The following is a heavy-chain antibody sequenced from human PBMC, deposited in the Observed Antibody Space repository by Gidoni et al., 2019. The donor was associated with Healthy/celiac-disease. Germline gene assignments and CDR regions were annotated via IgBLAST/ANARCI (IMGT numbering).Heavy chain of an antibody. Sequence: EVQLVESGGGLVQPGRSLRLSCAAPGFPFDDYAMHWVRQAPGKGLGWVSGISWNSGSIGYADSVKGRFTISRDNAKNSLYLQMNSLRAEDTALYYCAASPGIVVVPAATYYYYYGMDVWGQGTTVTVSS. J-gene: IGHJ6*02. CDR1: GFPFDDYA. D-gene: IGHD2-2*01. CDR3: AASPGIVVVPAATYYYYYGMDV. V-gene: IGHV3-9*01. CDR2: ISWNSGSI.